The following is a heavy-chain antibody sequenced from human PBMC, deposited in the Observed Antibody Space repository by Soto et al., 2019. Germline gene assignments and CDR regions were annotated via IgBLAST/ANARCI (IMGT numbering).Heavy chain of an antibody. CDR2: MNPNSGNT. CDR1: GYTFTSYD. CDR3: AREYYYDSSGKGWFDP. V-gene: IGHV1-8*01. J-gene: IGHJ5*02. Sequence: ASVKVSCKASGYTFTSYDINWVRQATGQGLEWMGWMNPNSGNTGYAQKFQGRVTMTRNTSISTAYMELSSLRSEDTAVYYCAREYYYDSSGKGWFDPWGEGTQVTVSS. D-gene: IGHD3-22*01.